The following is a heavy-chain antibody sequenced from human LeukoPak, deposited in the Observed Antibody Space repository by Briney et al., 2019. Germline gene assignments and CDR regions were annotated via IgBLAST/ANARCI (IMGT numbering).Heavy chain of an antibody. Sequence: PSETLSLTCAVYGGSFSGYYWSWIRQPPGKGLEWIGEINHSGSTNYNPSLKSRVTISVDTSKNQFSLKLSSVTAADTAVYYCAGGRGLSSGYDRYYFDYWGQGTLVTVSS. J-gene: IGHJ4*02. V-gene: IGHV4-34*01. CDR2: INHSGST. CDR3: AGGRGLSSGYDRYYFDY. CDR1: GGSFSGYY. D-gene: IGHD3-22*01.